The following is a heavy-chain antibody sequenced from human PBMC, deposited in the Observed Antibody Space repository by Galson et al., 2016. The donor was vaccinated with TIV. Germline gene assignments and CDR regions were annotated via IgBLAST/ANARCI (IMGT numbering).Heavy chain of an antibody. J-gene: IGHJ4*02. CDR1: GYTFSNYW. D-gene: IGHD5-12*01. CDR2: IYPDDSDT. CDR3: ARPAWEYSGDGEASDY. V-gene: IGHV5-51*01. Sequence: QSGAEVKKPGESLKISCKVSGYTFSNYWIGWVRQMPGKGLEWMGIIYPDDSDTRYGPSFQGQVTISVDKSISTAYLQWSSLKASDSGTYYCARPAWEYSGDGEASDYWGQGTLVIVSS.